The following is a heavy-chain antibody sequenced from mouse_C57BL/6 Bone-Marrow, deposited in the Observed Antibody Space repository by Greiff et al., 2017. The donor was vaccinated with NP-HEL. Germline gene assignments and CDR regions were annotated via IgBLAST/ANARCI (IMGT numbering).Heavy chain of an antibody. CDR1: GYTFTSYG. J-gene: IGHJ4*01. CDR3: ARMGWSGYYFYAMDY. CDR2: IYPRSGNT. D-gene: IGHD2-3*01. V-gene: IGHV1-81*01. Sequence: VKLVESGAELARPGASVKLSCKASGYTFTSYGISWVKQRTGQGLEWIGEIYPRSGNTYYNEKFKGKATLTADKSSSTAYMELRSLTSEDSAVYFCARMGWSGYYFYAMDYWGQGTSVTVSS.